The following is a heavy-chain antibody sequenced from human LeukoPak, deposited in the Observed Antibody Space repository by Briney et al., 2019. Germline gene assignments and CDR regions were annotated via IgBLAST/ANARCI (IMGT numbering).Heavy chain of an antibody. CDR1: GFTLSYYS. J-gene: IGHJ4*02. CDR2: ISSSGNTI. Sequence: PGGSLRLSCAASGFTLSYYSLNWVRQAPGKGLEWVSYISSSGNTIYYADSVRGRFTISRDNAKNSLYLQMNSLRDEDTAVYYCARKLDYWGQGILVTVSS. V-gene: IGHV3-48*02. CDR3: ARKLDY.